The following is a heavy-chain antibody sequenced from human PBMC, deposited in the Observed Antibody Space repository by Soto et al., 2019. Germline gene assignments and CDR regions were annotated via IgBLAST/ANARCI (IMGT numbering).Heavy chain of an antibody. CDR3: AKEEQRAFYYYYGMDV. CDR2: ISYDGSNK. Sequence: LRLSCAASGFTFSSYGMHWVRQAPGKGLEWVAVISYDGSNKYYADSVKGRFTISRDNSKNTLYLQMNSLRAEDTAVYYCAKEEQRAFYYYYGMDVWGQGTTVTVS. D-gene: IGHD6-25*01. CDR1: GFTFSSYG. J-gene: IGHJ6*02. V-gene: IGHV3-30*18.